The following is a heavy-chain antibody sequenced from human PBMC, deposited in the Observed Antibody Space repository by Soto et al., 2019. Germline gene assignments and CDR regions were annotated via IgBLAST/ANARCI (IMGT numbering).Heavy chain of an antibody. V-gene: IGHV4-28*01. CDR2: IYYSGST. J-gene: IGHJ4*02. D-gene: IGHD2-15*01. CDR1: GYSISSSIG. CDR3: ARWQLLTDY. Sequence: SETLCLTCAFSGYSISSSIGLVWIRQPPGKGLEWIGYIYYSGSTYYNPSLKSRVTMSVDTSKNQFSLKLSSVTAVDTAVYYCARWQLLTDYWGQGTLVTVSS.